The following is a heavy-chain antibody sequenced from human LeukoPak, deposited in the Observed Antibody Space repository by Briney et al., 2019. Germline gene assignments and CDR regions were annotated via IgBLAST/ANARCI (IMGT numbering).Heavy chain of an antibody. CDR3: ARHGDSRGTVDY. CDR1: GGSTSSYY. D-gene: IGHD3-10*01. V-gene: IGHV4-59*08. J-gene: IGHJ4*02. Sequence: PSETLSLTCTVSGGSTSSYYWSWIRQPPGKGLEWIGYIYYSGSTNYNPSLKSRVTISVDTSKNQFSLKLSSVTAADTAVYYCARHGDSRGTVDYWGQGTLVTVSS. CDR2: IYYSGST.